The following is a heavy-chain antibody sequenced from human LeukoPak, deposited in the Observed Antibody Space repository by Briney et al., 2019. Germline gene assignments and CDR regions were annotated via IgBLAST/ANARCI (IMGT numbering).Heavy chain of an antibody. V-gene: IGHV4-59*12. CDR1: GGSISSYY. J-gene: IGHJ5*02. CDR3: ARDGTYYDILTGYYNKGNWFDP. D-gene: IGHD3-9*01. Sequence: SETLSLTCTVSGGSISSYYWSWIRRPPGKGLEWIGYIYYSGSTNYNPSLKSRVTISVDTSKNQFSLKLSSVTAADTAVYYCARDGTYYDILTGYYNKGNWFDPWGQGTLVTVSS. CDR2: IYYSGST.